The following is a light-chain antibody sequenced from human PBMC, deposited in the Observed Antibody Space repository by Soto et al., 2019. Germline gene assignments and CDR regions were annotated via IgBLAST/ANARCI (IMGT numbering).Light chain of an antibody. CDR3: QQYNDYSWT. J-gene: IGKJ1*01. V-gene: IGKV1-5*03. CDR2: KAS. Sequence: EIQMTQTASTLSGSLRDRVSINCRASQSISAWLAWYQQKPGKAPRLLIYKASTLEIGVPSRFSGSGSGTEFTLTISSLQPDDVATYYCQQYNDYSWTFGQGTKVDIK. CDR1: QSISAW.